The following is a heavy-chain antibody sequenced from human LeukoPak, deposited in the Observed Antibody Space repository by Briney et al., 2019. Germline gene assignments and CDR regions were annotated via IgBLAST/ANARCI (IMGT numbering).Heavy chain of an antibody. D-gene: IGHD6-13*01. J-gene: IGHJ6*03. CDR1: GFTFSDYY. V-gene: IGHV3-11*04. Sequence: PGGSLRLSCAASGFTFSDYYMSWIRQAPGKGLEWVSYISSSGSTIYYADSVKGRFTISRDNAKNSLYLQMNSLRAEDTAVYYCAREEMAIAAAGTGPYYMDVWGKGTTVTVSS. CDR3: AREEMAIAAAGTGPYYMDV. CDR2: ISSSGSTI.